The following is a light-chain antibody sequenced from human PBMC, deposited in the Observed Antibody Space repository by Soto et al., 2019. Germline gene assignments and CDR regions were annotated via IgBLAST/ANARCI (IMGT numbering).Light chain of an antibody. CDR3: SSYTSSSSYV. J-gene: IGLJ1*01. CDR2: DVT. V-gene: IGLV2-14*01. Sequence: QSALTQPASVSGSPGQSITISCTGTSSDVGGYKYVSWYQQHPDKAPKLIIYDVTNRPSGISNRFSGSKSGNTASRTISGLQAEDEADYYCSSYTSSSSYVFGTGTKLTVL. CDR1: SSDVGGYKY.